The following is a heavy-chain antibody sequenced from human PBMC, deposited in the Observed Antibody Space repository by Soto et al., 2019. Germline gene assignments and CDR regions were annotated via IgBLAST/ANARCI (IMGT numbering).Heavy chain of an antibody. CDR3: AKGAWGIAVDDPFEY. J-gene: IGHJ4*02. CDR2: ISDSGGST. CDR1: IFTFSSYA. Sequence: VGSLRLSCASSIFTFSSYAMNCVRHAPGKWLEWVSVISDSGGSTYYADSVKGRFTISRDNSKNSLYLQMNRLRAEDTAVYYCAKGAWGIAVDDPFEYLGQGTLVNVSS. V-gene: IGHV3-23*01. D-gene: IGHD6-19*01.